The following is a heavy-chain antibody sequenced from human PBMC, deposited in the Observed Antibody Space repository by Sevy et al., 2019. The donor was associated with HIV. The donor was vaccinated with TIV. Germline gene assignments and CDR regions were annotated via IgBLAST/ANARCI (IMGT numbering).Heavy chain of an antibody. V-gene: IGHV1-2*02. D-gene: IGHD5-12*01. CDR3: ARDNSGADY. CDR1: GYTFTDYY. CDR2: INPNNGGT. Sequence: ASVKVSCKAFGYTFTDYYMNWVRQAPGQGLEWMGWINPNNGGTKYAQTFQGRVTMTRDTSISTVYMELSRLRSDDTAVYYCARDNSGADYWGQGTLVTVSS. J-gene: IGHJ4*02.